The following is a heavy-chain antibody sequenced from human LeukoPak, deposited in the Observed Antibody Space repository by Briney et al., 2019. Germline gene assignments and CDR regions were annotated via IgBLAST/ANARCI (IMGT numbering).Heavy chain of an antibody. J-gene: IGHJ4*02. V-gene: IGHV3-9*01. D-gene: IGHD3-22*01. CDR3: VKDIGFGMIVPRGFAY. CDR2: ISWSSDNI. Sequence: GGSLRLSCAASGFTFSSYAMSWVRQAPGKGLEWVSGISWSSDNIGYADSVKGRFTISRDNAKKSLYLRMNSLGVEDTAFYYCVKDIGFGMIVPRGFAYWGQGTLVSVSS. CDR1: GFTFSSYA.